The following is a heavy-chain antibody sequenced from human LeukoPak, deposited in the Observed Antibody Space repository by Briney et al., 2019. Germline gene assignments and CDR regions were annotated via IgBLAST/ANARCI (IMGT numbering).Heavy chain of an antibody. D-gene: IGHD6-13*01. CDR2: IIPIFGTA. J-gene: IGHJ4*02. CDR3: AREAAGLGGYYFNY. CDR1: GGTFSSYA. Sequence: SVKVSCKASGGTFSSYAISWVRQAPGQGLEWMGRIIPIFGTANYAQKFQGRVTITTDESTSTAYMELSSLRSEDTAVYYCAREAAGLGGYYFNYWGQGTLVTVSS. V-gene: IGHV1-69*05.